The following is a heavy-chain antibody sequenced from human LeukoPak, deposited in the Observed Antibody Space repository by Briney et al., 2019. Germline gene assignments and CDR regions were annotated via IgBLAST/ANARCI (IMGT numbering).Heavy chain of an antibody. V-gene: IGHV1-8*01. J-gene: IGHJ4*02. CDR3: ARADSNFDY. CDR2: MNPNSGNT. Sequence: GASVKVSCKASGYTFTSYDINWVRQATGQGLEWMGWMNPNSGNTGYAQKLRGRVTMTTDTSTSTAYMELRSLRSDDTAVYYCARADSNFDYWGQGTLVTVSS. CDR1: GYTFTSYD.